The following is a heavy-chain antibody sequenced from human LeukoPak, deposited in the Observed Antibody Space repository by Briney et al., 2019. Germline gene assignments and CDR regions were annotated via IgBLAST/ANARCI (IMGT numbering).Heavy chain of an antibody. CDR1: GFTFSSYA. CDR2: ISAGVGST. J-gene: IGHJ4*02. V-gene: IGHV3-23*01. Sequence: GGSLRLSCAASGFTFSSYAMTWVRQAPGKGLEWVSSISAGVGSTYYADSVKGRFTISRDNSKNTLYLEVISLTAEDTAVYYCAKDDAWLRFGEWSQGTLVTVSS. CDR3: AKDDAWLRFGE. D-gene: IGHD3-10*01.